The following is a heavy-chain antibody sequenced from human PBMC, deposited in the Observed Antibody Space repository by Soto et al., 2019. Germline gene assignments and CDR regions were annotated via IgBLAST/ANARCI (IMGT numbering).Heavy chain of an antibody. D-gene: IGHD2-15*01. Sequence: QVQLVESGGGVLQPGRSLRLSCAASGFTFSSYAMHWVRQAPGKGLEWVAVTSYDGSNKYYADSVKGRFTISRDNSKNTLYLQMNSLRAEDTAVYYCARAGCDGGSCYTLVGLRYGMDVWGQGTTVTVSS. J-gene: IGHJ6*02. CDR2: TSYDGSNK. CDR3: ARAGCDGGSCYTLVGLRYGMDV. CDR1: GFTFSSYA. V-gene: IGHV3-30-3*01.